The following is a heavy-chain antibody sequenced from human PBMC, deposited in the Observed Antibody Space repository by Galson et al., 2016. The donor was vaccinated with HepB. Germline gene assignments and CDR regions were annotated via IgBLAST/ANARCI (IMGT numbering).Heavy chain of an antibody. CDR3: ARGDHASGSYYSDGAFDF. Sequence: SLRLSCAASGFTFKNYEMNWVRQAPGKGLQWVAYISGRGNNIYYAVSLKGRFTISRDNAKNSLDLHMNSLRVEDTGVYYCARGDHASGSYYSDGAFDFWGQGTVVTVSP. V-gene: IGHV3-48*03. J-gene: IGHJ3*01. CDR2: ISGRGNNI. CDR1: GFTFKNYE. D-gene: IGHD3-10*01.